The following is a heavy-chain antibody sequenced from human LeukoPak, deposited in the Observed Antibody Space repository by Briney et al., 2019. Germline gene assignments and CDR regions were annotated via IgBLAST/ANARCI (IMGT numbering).Heavy chain of an antibody. J-gene: IGHJ3*02. CDR1: GYSISSGYY. Sequence: SETLSLTCALSGYSISSGYYWGWIRQPPGKGVDWIWSIYHSGSTYYNPSLKSRLTISVDTSKNQFSLNLSSVTAAVTAVYYCASEWELLRTDAFDIWGQGTMVTVSS. CDR3: ASEWELLRTDAFDI. V-gene: IGHV4-38-2*01. CDR2: IYHSGST. D-gene: IGHD1-26*01.